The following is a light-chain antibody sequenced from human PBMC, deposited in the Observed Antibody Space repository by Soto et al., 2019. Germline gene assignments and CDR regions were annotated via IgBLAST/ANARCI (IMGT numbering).Light chain of an antibody. CDR3: QQRSNWPPGT. CDR1: QSVSSY. CDR2: DAS. V-gene: IGKV3-11*01. Sequence: ELVWTQSPATLSLSPGERATLSCRASQSVSSYLAWYQQKPCQAHRLLIYDASNRATGIPARFSGSGSGTDFTLTISSLEPEDFAVYYCQQRSNWPPGTFGGGTKLDIK. J-gene: IGKJ4*01.